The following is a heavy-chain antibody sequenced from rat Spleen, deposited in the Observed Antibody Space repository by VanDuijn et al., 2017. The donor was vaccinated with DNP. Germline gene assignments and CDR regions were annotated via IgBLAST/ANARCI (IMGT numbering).Heavy chain of an antibody. CDR3: ASLWTLAY. J-gene: IGHJ3*01. D-gene: IGHD1-3*01. Sequence: EVQLRESGPGLVKPSQSLSLTCSVTGYSITSDYWAWIRKFPGNKMEWMGYISYSGGTSYNPSLKSRISITRDTSKNQFFLQLNSVTTDDTATYYCASLWTLAYWGQGTLVTVSS. CDR1: GYSITSDY. CDR2: ISYSGGT. V-gene: IGHV3-1*01.